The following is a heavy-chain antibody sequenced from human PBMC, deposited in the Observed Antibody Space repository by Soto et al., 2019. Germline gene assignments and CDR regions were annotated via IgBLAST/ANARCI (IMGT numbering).Heavy chain of an antibody. CDR2: VYYGGNT. CDR1: GGSISPHS. Sequence: SETLSLTCTVSGGSISPHSWSWMRQSPGRGLEWLGYVYYGGNTNYNPSLESRVTISLDTSKNQFSLKMSSVTATDTAVYYCARHCSGGSCHYYYMDVWGKGTTVTAP. V-gene: IGHV4-59*08. J-gene: IGHJ6*03. CDR3: ARHCSGGSCHYYYMDV. D-gene: IGHD2-15*01.